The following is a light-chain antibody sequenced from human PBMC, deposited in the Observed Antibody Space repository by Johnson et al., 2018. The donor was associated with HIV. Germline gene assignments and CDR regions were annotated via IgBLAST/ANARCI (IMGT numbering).Light chain of an antibody. CDR2: YNN. J-gene: IGLJ1*01. Sequence: QSVLTQPPSVSAAPGQKVTVSCSGSNTNIGNDFVSWYQQLPGTAPKLLIYYNNKRPSGIPDRFSGSKSGTSATLGITGLQTGDEADDYCGTWDSSLSAPYVFGTGTKVTVL. CDR1: NTNIGNDF. CDR3: GTWDSSLSAPYV. V-gene: IGLV1-51*01.